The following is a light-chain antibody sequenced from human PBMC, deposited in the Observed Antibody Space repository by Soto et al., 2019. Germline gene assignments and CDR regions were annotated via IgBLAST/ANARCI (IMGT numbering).Light chain of an antibody. CDR3: QHYHSYSVA. J-gene: IGKJ1*01. CDR1: QTISSG. Sequence: DIQMTHSPSTLSGSVGDRVTITGRASQTISSGLSCYQQKPGKAPKLLIYNASTLKSGVPSSFSGSESGTEFTLTTSIQQPADFATCYCQHYHSYSVAFGQVTKVDIK. V-gene: IGKV1-5*03. CDR2: NAS.